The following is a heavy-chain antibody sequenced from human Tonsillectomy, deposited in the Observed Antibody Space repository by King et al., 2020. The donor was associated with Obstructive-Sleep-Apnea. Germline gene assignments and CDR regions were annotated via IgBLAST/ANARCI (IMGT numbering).Heavy chain of an antibody. Sequence: VQLVESGAEVKKPGESLKISCQGSVYTFTKYWIAWVRRAPGKGLEWKGIIYAGDSDTRYSPSFQGQVTVSADKSTNTAYLQWSSLKASDTAIYFCERLPMRKYCFDAWGQGTPVTVS. CDR3: ERLPMRKYCFDA. V-gene: IGHV5-51*01. J-gene: IGHJ4*02. CDR2: IYAGDSDT. CDR1: VYTFTKYW.